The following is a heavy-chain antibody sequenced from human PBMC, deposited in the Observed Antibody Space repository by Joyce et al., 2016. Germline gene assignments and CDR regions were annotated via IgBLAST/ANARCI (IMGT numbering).Heavy chain of an antibody. D-gene: IGHD6-6*01. J-gene: IGHJ6*03. CDR1: GFTFSSYA. Sequence: EVQLLESGGGLVQPAGSLRLSCAASGFTFSSYAMSWVRQAPGKGLGGVSVISGSGGSIYDAESVKGRFTFSRDNSKNTLYLQMNSLRAEDTAVYYCAKVAEGSAVYFYYMDVWGKGTTVTVSS. CDR2: ISGSGGSI. V-gene: IGHV3-23*01. CDR3: AKVAEGSAVYFYYMDV.